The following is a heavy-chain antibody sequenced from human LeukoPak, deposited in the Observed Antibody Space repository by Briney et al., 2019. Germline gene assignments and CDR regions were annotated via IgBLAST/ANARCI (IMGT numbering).Heavy chain of an antibody. CDR1: GGSISSYY. CDR2: IYTSGST. D-gene: IGHD3-3*01. J-gene: IGHJ5*02. Sequence: PSETLSLTCTVSGGSISSYYWSWIRQPAGKGLEWIGRIYTSGSTNYNPSLKRRVTMSVDTSKNQFSLKLSSVTAADTAVYYCARGYYDFWSRNNWLDPWGQGTLVTVSS. V-gene: IGHV4-4*07. CDR3: ARGYYDFWSRNNWLDP.